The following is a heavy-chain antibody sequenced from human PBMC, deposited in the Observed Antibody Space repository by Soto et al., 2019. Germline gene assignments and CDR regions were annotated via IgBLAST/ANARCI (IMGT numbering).Heavy chain of an antibody. D-gene: IGHD3-3*01. CDR3: ARVERGITIFGVVIPPFDY. Sequence: GGSLRLSCAASGFSVSVYYMGWIRQPPGKGLEWISFISSDSSHTDYADSVRGRFTISRDNAKNSLYLQMNSLRAEDTAVYYCARVERGITIFGVVIPPFDYWGQGTLVTVSS. V-gene: IGHV3-11*05. CDR2: ISSDSSHT. CDR1: GFSVSVYY. J-gene: IGHJ4*02.